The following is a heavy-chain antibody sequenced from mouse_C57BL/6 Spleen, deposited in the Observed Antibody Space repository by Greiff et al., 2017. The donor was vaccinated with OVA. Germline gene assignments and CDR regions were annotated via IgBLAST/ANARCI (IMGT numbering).Heavy chain of an antibody. CDR3: ARGRGTGTEGIYFDY. CDR1: GYTFTSYW. Sequence: QVQLQQPGAELVRPGSSVKLSCKASGYTFTSYWMHWVKQRPIQGLEWIGNIDPSDSETHYNQKFKDKATLTVDKSSSTAYMQLSSLTSEDSAVYYCARGRGTGTEGIYFDYWGQGTTLTVSS. V-gene: IGHV1-52*01. D-gene: IGHD4-1*01. J-gene: IGHJ2*01. CDR2: IDPSDSET.